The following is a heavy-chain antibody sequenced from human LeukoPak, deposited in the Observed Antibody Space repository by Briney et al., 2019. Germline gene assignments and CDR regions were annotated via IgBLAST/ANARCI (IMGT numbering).Heavy chain of an antibody. CDR2: IWYDGSSK. CDR1: GFDFIFYG. Sequence: QPGGSLRLSCAASGFDFIFYGMHWVRQAPGKGLEWVAVIWYDGSSKYYADSVKGRFTISSDNSKNTLYLQMNSLRAEDTAVYYCARAGYNSGWYEYWGQGTLVTVSS. D-gene: IGHD6-19*01. V-gene: IGHV3-33*01. CDR3: ARAGYNSGWYEY. J-gene: IGHJ4*02.